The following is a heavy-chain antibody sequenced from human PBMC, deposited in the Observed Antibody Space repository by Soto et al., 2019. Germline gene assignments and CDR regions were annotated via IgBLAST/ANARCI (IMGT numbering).Heavy chain of an antibody. CDR1: GFAFSSYD. V-gene: IGHV3-13*01. CDR3: ARGYCSGRGYCYYYMDV. D-gene: IGHD2-15*01. CDR2: IGTAGDT. Sequence: EVQLVESGGGLVQPGGSLRLSCAASGFAFSSYDMHWVRQATGKGLEWVSAIGTAGDTYYPGSVKGRFTISRENAKNSFYLQMNSLRAGDTAVYYCARGYCSGRGYCYYYMDVWGKGTTVTVSS. J-gene: IGHJ6*03.